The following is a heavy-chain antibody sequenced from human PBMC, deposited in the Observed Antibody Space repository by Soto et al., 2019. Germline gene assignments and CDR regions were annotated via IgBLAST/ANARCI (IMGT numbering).Heavy chain of an antibody. V-gene: IGHV3-23*01. J-gene: IGHJ6*03. D-gene: IGHD4-4*01. CDR1: GFTFSSYA. CDR2: ISGSGGST. CDR3: AKDYYSNYPPYYYYYMDV. Sequence: EVQLLESVGGLVQPGGSLRLSCAASGFTFSSYAMSWVRQAPGKGLEWVSAISGSGGSTYYADSVKGRFTISRDNSKNTLYLHMNSLRAEDTAVYYCAKDYYSNYPPYYYYYMDVWGKGTTVTVSS.